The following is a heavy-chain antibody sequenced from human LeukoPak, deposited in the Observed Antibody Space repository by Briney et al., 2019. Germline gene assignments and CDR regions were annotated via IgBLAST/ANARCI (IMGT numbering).Heavy chain of an antibody. Sequence: AGGSLRLSCAASGFTFSSYGMHWVRQAPGKGLEWVAVISYDGSNKYYADSVKGRFTISRDNAKNTLYLQMNSLRAEDTAVYYCARASSDSSGWYSQYYFDYWDQGTLVTVPS. CDR3: ARASSDSSGWYSQYYFDY. J-gene: IGHJ4*02. V-gene: IGHV3-30*03. D-gene: IGHD6-19*01. CDR2: ISYDGSNK. CDR1: GFTFSSYG.